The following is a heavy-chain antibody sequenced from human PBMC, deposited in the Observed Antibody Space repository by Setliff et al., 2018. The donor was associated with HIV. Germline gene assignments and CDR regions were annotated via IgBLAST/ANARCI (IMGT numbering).Heavy chain of an antibody. CDR2: IYHGGST. D-gene: IGHD3-22*01. J-gene: IGHJ4*02. CDR1: GGSISSNNW. V-gene: IGHV4-4*02. Sequence: KPSETLSLTCAVSGGSISSNNWWSWVRQPPGKGLEWIGEIYHGGSTNYNSSLKSRVTISVDKSKNQFSLKLSSVTAADTAVYYCARSSTPDSSAYYPDYWGQGTLVTVSS. CDR3: ARSSTPDSSAYYPDY.